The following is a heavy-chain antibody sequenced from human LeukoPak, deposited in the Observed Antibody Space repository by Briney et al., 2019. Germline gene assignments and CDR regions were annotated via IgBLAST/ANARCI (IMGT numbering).Heavy chain of an antibody. CDR2: ICGSGGCT. CDR1: GFTFNTYA. Sequence: GGSLRLSCEASGFTFNTYAIYWVRQAPGKGLEWVSGICGSGGCTYYADSVKGGFTISRDNSKNTVYLQMNSLTADDTAVYFCAKHYSSGYYQFDYWGQGTLVTVSS. CDR3: AKHYSSGYYQFDY. V-gene: IGHV3-23*01. J-gene: IGHJ4*02. D-gene: IGHD3-22*01.